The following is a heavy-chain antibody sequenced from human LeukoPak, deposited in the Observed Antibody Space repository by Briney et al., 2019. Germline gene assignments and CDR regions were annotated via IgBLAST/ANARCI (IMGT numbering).Heavy chain of an antibody. CDR2: INPNSGGT. CDR1: GYTFTGYY. Sequence: ASVKVSCKASGYTFTGYYMHWVRQAPGQGLEWMGWINPNSGGTNYAQKFQGRVTMTRDTSISTAYMELSRLRSDDTAVYYCAGENTVWFGKSYDYWGQGTLVTVSS. J-gene: IGHJ4*02. CDR3: AGENTVWFGKSYDY. V-gene: IGHV1-2*02. D-gene: IGHD3-10*01.